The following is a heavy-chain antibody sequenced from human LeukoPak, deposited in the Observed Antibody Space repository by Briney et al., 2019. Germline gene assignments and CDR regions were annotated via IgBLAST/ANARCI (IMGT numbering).Heavy chain of an antibody. Sequence: GGSLRLSCAASGFTFSGFWMSWVRQTPGKGLEWVANIKQDGSEKYYVDSVKGRFTISRDNAKNSLYLQMNSLRAEDTAVYYCAREPGYARPFDYWGQGTLVTVSS. V-gene: IGHV3-7*03. J-gene: IGHJ4*02. D-gene: IGHD5-18*01. CDR1: GFTFSGFW. CDR2: IKQDGSEK. CDR3: AREPGYARPFDY.